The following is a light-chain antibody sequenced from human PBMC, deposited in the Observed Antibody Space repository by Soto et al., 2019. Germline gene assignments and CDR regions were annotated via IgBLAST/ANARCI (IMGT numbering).Light chain of an antibody. CDR2: GNN. Sequence: QSALTQPPSVSGAPGQRVTISFTGYNSNIGGGSGVHWYQQLPGTAPKLLIYGNNNRPSGVPDRFSGSKSYASASLAITGLQSEDEADYYCHAYYMRLSGSVFGGGTKVTVL. CDR1: NSNIGGGSG. V-gene: IGLV1-40*01. J-gene: IGLJ2*01. CDR3: HAYYMRLSGSV.